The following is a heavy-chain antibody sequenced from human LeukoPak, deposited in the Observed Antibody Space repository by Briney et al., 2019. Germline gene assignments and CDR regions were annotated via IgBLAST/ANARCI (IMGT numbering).Heavy chain of an antibody. CDR1: GYTFTSYA. Sequence: ASVKVSCKASGYTFTSYAMNWVRQAPGQGLEWMGGIIPIFGTANYAQKFQGRVTITADKSTSTAYMELSSLRSEDTAVYYCAREYSSGWYSLFRWFDPWGQGTLVTVSS. D-gene: IGHD6-19*01. CDR3: AREYSSGWYSLFRWFDP. J-gene: IGHJ5*02. V-gene: IGHV1-69*06. CDR2: IIPIFGTA.